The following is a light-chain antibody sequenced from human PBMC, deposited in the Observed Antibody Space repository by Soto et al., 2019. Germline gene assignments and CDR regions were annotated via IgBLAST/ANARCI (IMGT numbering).Light chain of an antibody. V-gene: IGKV3-20*01. J-gene: IGKJ4*01. CDR3: QQYGSSPLT. CDR1: QIVSSSY. Sequence: EVVLTQSPGTLSLSPVERATLSCRASQIVSSSYLAWYQQKPGQAPRLLIYGASSRATGIPDRFSGSGSGTDFTLTISRLEPEDLAVYYCQQYGSSPLTCGGGTKVDIK. CDR2: GAS.